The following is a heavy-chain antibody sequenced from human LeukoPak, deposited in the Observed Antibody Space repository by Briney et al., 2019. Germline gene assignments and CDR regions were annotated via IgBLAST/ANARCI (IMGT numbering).Heavy chain of an antibody. J-gene: IGHJ4*02. CDR3: AMSHDYYDSSGYYYFDY. V-gene: IGHV1-2*02. CDR1: GYTLTGYY. D-gene: IGHD3-22*01. CDR2: INPNNGGT. Sequence: ASVKVSCKASGYTLTGYYMHWVRQAPGQGLDWMGWINPNNGGTNYAQKFQGRVTMTRDTSISTAYMELSRLRSDDTAVYYCAMSHDYYDSSGYYYFDYWGQGTLVTVSS.